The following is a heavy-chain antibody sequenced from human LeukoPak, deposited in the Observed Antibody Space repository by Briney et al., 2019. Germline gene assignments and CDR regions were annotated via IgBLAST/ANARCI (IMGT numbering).Heavy chain of an antibody. CDR1: GDSISSYY. J-gene: IGHJ4*02. D-gene: IGHD5-18*01. V-gene: IGHV4-59*01. Sequence: SEILSLTCTVSGDSISSYYWSWIRQPPGKGLEWIGYIYYSGSTNYNPSLKSRVTISVDTSKNQFSLKLSSVTAADTAVYYCARDLVGTAMVDYWGQGTLVTVSS. CDR3: ARDLVGTAMVDY. CDR2: IYYSGST.